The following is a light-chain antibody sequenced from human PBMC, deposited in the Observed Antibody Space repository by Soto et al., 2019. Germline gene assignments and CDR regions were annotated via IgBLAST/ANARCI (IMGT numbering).Light chain of an antibody. J-gene: IGKJ1*01. V-gene: IGKV1-39*01. CDR2: AAS. CDR3: QQSYSSPWT. CDR1: QSISSH. Sequence: DIQMTQSPSSLSASVGDRVTITCRTSQSISSHLNWYQQKPGRAPKVLIYAASSLQSGVPSRFSGSGSATDFTLTISSLQPEDFATYYCQQSYSSPWTFGQGTRVEIK.